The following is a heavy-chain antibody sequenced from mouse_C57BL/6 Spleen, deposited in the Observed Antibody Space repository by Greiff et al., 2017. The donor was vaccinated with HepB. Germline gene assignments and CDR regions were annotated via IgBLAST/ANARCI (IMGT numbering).Heavy chain of an antibody. D-gene: IGHD6-1*01. CDR1: GYTFTSYW. CDR2: IDPSDSET. CDR3: AGGRSQGYFDV. J-gene: IGHJ1*03. Sequence: QVQLQQPGAELVRPGSSVKLSCKASGYTFTSYWMHWVKQRPIQGLEWIGNIDPSDSETHYNQKFKDKATLTVDKSSSTAYMQLSSLTSDDSAVYYCAGGRSQGYFDVWGTGTTVTVSS. V-gene: IGHV1-52*01.